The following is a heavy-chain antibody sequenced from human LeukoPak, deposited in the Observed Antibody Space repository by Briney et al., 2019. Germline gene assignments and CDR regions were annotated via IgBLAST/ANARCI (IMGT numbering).Heavy chain of an antibody. CDR2: ISVDNGRT. D-gene: IGHD6-13*01. J-gene: IGHJ4*02. CDR1: GYSFSTYG. CDR3: ARCGYSSSWYCGIDD. V-gene: IGHV1-18*01. Sequence: ASVKVSCKASGYSFSTYGISWVRQAPGQGLEWMGWISVDNGRTNYAPKVQGRVTMTADTSTTTAYMELRNLRPDDTAVYYCARCGYSSSWYCGIDDWGQGTLVTVSS.